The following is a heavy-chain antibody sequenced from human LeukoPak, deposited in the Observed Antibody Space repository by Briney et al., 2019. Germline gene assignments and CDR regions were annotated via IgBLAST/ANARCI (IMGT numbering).Heavy chain of an antibody. V-gene: IGHV3-15*01. Sequence: GGSLRLSCAASGFTFTSAWMTWVRQAPGKGLEWVGRIKSNADGGSTDYAAPVKGRITISSDDSKNALYLQVTGLKTYDTAGYYCATRHQFVPHYWGQGTLVTVSS. D-gene: IGHD6-6*01. J-gene: IGHJ4*02. CDR3: ATRHQFVPHY. CDR1: GFTFTSAW. CDR2: IKSNADGGST.